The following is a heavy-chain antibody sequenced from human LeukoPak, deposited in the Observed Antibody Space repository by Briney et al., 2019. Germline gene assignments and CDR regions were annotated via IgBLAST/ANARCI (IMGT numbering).Heavy chain of an antibody. Sequence: GRSLRLSCAASGFTFSNSAMHWVRQAPGKGLEWVAVISYDGSNEYYADSVKGRFTVSRDNSKNTLLLHMDSLRAEDSAVYYCAGGQSGYTSSWPDYWGQGTLVTVSS. CDR1: GFTFSNSA. CDR2: ISYDGSNE. CDR3: AGGQSGYTSSWPDY. D-gene: IGHD6-13*01. J-gene: IGHJ4*02. V-gene: IGHV3-30-3*01.